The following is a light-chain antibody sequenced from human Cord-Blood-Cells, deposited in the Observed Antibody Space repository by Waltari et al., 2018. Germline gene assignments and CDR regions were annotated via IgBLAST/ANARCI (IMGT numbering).Light chain of an antibody. CDR3: QQSYSTPYT. CDR1: QSISSY. V-gene: IGKV1-39*01. Sequence: DIQMTQSPSSLSASVGARVTITCRASQSISSYLNWYQQKPGKAPKLLIYAASSLQSGVPSRFSGSGSGTDFTLTISSLQPADFATYYCQQSYSTPYTFGQGTKLEIK. J-gene: IGKJ2*01. CDR2: AAS.